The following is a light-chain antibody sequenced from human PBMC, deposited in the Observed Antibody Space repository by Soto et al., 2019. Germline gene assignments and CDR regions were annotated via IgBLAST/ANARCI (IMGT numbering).Light chain of an antibody. V-gene: IGKV3-15*01. Sequence: EIVMTQSPATLSVSPGERATLSCRASQSFSSNLAWYQQKPGQAPRLLIYGASTRATGIPARFSGSGSGKEFALTISSLQSEDFAVYYCQQYNNWYTFGQGTKLEIK. CDR1: QSFSSN. J-gene: IGKJ2*01. CDR3: QQYNNWYT. CDR2: GAS.